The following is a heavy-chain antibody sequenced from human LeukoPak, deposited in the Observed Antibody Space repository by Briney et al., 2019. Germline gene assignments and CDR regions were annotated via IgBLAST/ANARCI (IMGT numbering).Heavy chain of an antibody. J-gene: IGHJ3*02. CDR3: ARLGDSDAFDI. Sequence: SETLSLACTVSGGSISSSSYYWGWIRQPPGKGLEWIGSIYYSGSTYYNPSLKSRVTISVDTSKNQFSLKLSSVTAADTAVYYCARLGDSDAFDIWGQGTMVTVSS. CDR1: GGSISSSSYY. CDR2: IYYSGST. V-gene: IGHV4-39*01. D-gene: IGHD3-10*01.